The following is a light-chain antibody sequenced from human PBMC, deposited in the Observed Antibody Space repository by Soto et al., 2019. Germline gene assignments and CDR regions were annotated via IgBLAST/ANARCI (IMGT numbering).Light chain of an antibody. Sequence: QSVLTQPPSVSGAPGQRVTISCTGSSSNIGAGYDVHWYQQLPGTAPKLILYAVNDRPSGVSSRFSGSKSGNTASLTIAGVQPDDEADYYCSSYRSSDTLEVFGTGTKLTVL. CDR1: SSNIGAGYD. CDR3: SSYRSSDTLEV. CDR2: AVN. J-gene: IGLJ1*01. V-gene: IGLV1-40*01.